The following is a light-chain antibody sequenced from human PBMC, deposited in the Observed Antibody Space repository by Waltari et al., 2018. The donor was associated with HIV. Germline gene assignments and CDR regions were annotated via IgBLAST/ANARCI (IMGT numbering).Light chain of an antibody. CDR2: DVS. J-gene: IGLJ3*02. V-gene: IGLV2-11*01. CDR1: SPDVGGYKY. Sequence: QSALTQPRSVSGSPAQSVPISCTGTSPDVGGYKYVSWYQQPPGKAPKLMIYDVSKRPSGVPDRFSGSKSGNTASLTISGLQAEDEADYYCCSYAGSYTLVFGGGTKLTVL. CDR3: CSYAGSYTLV.